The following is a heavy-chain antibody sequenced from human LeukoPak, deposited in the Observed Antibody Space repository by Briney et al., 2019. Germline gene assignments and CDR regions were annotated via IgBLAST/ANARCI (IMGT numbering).Heavy chain of an antibody. CDR2: INPSGGST. CDR1: GGTFSSYA. J-gene: IGHJ6*03. D-gene: IGHD4-11*01. Sequence: ASVKVSCKASGGTFSSYAISWVRQAPGQGLEWMGIINPSGGSTSYAQKFQGRVTMTRDTSTSTVYMELSSLRSEDTAVYYCASTLTIVGSNSKYYYYYMDVRGKGTTVTVSS. CDR3: ASTLTIVGSNSKYYYYYMDV. V-gene: IGHV1-46*01.